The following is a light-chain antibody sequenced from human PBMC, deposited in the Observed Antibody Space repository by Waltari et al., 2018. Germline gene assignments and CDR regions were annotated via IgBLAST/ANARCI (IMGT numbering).Light chain of an antibody. Sequence: EIVLTQSPGTLSLSPGERATLSCRASQSVSSSYLAWYQQKPGQAPRLLIYGASSRVTGIPDRFSGSGSGTDFTLTISRLEPEDFAVYYCQQYSSSPPYTFGQGTKLEIK. CDR1: QSVSSSY. CDR3: QQYSSSPPYT. V-gene: IGKV3-20*01. J-gene: IGKJ2*01. CDR2: GAS.